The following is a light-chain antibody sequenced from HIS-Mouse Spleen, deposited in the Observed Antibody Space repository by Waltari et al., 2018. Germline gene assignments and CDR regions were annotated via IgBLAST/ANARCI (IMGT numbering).Light chain of an antibody. J-gene: IGLJ1*01. CDR1: NLGDKY. V-gene: IGLV3-1*01. CDR2: QDS. CDR3: QAWDSSTAV. Sequence: SYELTQPPSVSVSPGPTARIPCSGDNLGDKYACWYQQKPGQSPVLVIYQDSKRPSGIPERFSGSNSGNTATLTISGTQAMDEADYYCQAWDSSTAVFGTGTKVTVL.